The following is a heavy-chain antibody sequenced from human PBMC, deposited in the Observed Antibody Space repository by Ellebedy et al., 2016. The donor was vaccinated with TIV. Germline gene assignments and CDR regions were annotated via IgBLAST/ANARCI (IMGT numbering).Heavy chain of an antibody. Sequence: GESLKISXAASGFTFSSYGMHWVRQAPGKGLEWVAVISYDGSNKYYADSVKGRFTISRDNSKNTLYLQMNSLRAEDTAVYYCAKSGSYGNFDYWGQGTLVTVSS. CDR3: AKSGSYGNFDY. V-gene: IGHV3-30*18. CDR2: ISYDGSNK. CDR1: GFTFSSYG. J-gene: IGHJ4*02. D-gene: IGHD1-26*01.